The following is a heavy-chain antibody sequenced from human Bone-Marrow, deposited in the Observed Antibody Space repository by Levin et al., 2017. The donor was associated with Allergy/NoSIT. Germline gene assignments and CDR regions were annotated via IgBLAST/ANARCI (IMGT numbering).Heavy chain of an antibody. V-gene: IGHV5-51*01. CDR3: ARPWLQSCSGTSCYVLDS. J-gene: IGHJ4*02. CDR2: IWPGDSDS. Sequence: GESLKISCKTSGFDFNTYWIGWVRQKSGKGLEWMGIIWPGDSDSKYSVSFQGQVTISVDKSLSTTYLEWSSLKSSDTGVYSCARPWLQSCSGTSCYVLDSWGQGTLVTGSA. CDR1: GFDFNTYW. D-gene: IGHD2-2*01.